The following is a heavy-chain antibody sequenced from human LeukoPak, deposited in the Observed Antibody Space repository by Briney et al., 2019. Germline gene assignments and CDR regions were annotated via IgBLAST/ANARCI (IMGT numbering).Heavy chain of an antibody. CDR2: ISAYNGNT. D-gene: IGHD6-19*01. CDR1: GYIFTSYG. J-gene: IGHJ4*02. CDR3: ARGLLAVAGTGDDY. Sequence: ASVKVSCKASGYIFTSYGISWVRQAPGQGLEWMGWISAYNGNTNYAQKFQGRVTITRNTSISTAYMELSSLRSEDTAVYYCARGLLAVAGTGDDYWGQGTLVTVSS. V-gene: IGHV1-18*01.